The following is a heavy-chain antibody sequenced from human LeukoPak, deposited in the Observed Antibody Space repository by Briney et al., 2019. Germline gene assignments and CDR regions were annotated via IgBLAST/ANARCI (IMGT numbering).Heavy chain of an antibody. Sequence: ASVKVSCKASGYTFIGYYIHWVRQAPGQGLEWMGWINPNSGGTNYAQKFQGRVTMTRDTSISTAYMELSRLRSDDTAAYYCARDRRLGQFDYWGQGTLVTVSS. J-gene: IGHJ4*02. CDR1: GYTFIGYY. V-gene: IGHV1-2*02. CDR3: ARDRRLGQFDY. D-gene: IGHD3-22*01. CDR2: INPNSGGT.